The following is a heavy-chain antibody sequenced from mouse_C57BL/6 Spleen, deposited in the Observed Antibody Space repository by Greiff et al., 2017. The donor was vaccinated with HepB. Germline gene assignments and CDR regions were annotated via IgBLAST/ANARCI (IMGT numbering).Heavy chain of an antibody. D-gene: IGHD2-4*01. CDR2: IDPENGDT. CDR3: TVYYDYDRRGRDYYAMDY. V-gene: IGHV14-4*01. Sequence: VQLKQSGAELVRPGASVKLSCTASGFNIKDDYMHWVKQRPEQGLEWIGWIDPENGDTEYASKFQGKATITADTSSNTAYLQLSSLTSEDTAVYYCTVYYDYDRRGRDYYAMDYWGQGTSVTVSS. CDR1: GFNIKDDY. J-gene: IGHJ4*01.